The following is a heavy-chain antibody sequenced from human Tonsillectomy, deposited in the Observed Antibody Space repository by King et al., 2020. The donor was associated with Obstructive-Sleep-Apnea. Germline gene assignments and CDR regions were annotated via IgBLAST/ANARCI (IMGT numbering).Heavy chain of an antibody. V-gene: IGHV1-2*04. Sequence: QLVQSGAEVKKPGASVKVSCKTSGYSFSGYYIHWVRQAPGQGLEWMGRINPNSGGTNYAEKFQGWVTMTRDTSISTAYMEVSRLRSDDTAVYYCARDAAAVVRNWFDPWGQGTLVTVSS. CDR3: ARDAAAVVRNWFDP. J-gene: IGHJ5*02. CDR1: GYSFSGYY. D-gene: IGHD6-13*01. CDR2: INPNSGGT.